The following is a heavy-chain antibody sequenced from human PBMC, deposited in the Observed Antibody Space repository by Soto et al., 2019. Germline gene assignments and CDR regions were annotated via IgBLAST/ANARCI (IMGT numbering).Heavy chain of an antibody. D-gene: IGHD3-22*01. CDR1: GVSISSGNW. J-gene: IGHJ4*02. CDR3: ARLVYDSRLNYLYFDH. V-gene: IGHV4-4*02. CDR2: VYNDGSA. Sequence: TLSLTCDVSGVSISSGNWWSWVRQPPGKGLEWIAEVYNDGSANYHPSLESRATISVDRSKNQFSLRLSSVTAADTGKYYCARLVYDSRLNYLYFDHWGQGTLVTVLL.